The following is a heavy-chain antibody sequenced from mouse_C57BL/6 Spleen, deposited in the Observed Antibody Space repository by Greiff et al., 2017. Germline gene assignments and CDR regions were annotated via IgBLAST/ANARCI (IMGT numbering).Heavy chain of an antibody. CDR1: GYSITSDY. D-gene: IGHD1-1*01. CDR2: ISYSGST. CDR3: ARITTVVEGYFDV. V-gene: IGHV3-8*01. J-gene: IGHJ1*03. Sequence: EVKVVESGPGLAKPSQTLSLTCSVTGYSITSDYWNWIRKFPGNKLEYMGYISYSGSTYYNPSLKSRISITRDTSKNQYYLQLNSVTTEDTATYYCARITTVVEGYFDVWGTGTTVTVSS.